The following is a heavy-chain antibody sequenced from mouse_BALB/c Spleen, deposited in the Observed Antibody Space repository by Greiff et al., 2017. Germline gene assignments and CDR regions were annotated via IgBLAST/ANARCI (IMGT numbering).Heavy chain of an antibody. D-gene: IGHD2-4*01. V-gene: IGHV2-2*02. J-gene: IGHJ3*01. CDR1: GFSLTSYG. Sequence: QVQLQQSGPGLVQPSQSLSITCTVSGFSLTSYGVHWVRQSPGKGLEWLGVIWSGGSTDYNAAFISRLSISKDNSKSQVFFKMNSLQANDTAIYYCATSTMITTGGFAYWGQGTLVTVSA. CDR2: IWSGGST. CDR3: ATSTMITTGGFAY.